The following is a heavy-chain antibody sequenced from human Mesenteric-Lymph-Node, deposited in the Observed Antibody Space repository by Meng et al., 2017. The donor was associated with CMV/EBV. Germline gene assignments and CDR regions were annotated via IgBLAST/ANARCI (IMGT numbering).Heavy chain of an antibody. D-gene: IGHD2-15*01. Sequence: TYGLGVAWLRQPPGEALEWLALIFWNDDKRYSPSLKNRLTITKDTSKSQVVLTMTDMDPVDTATYYCAHSTYCSGGSCYSENWFDPWGQGTLVTVSS. V-gene: IGHV2-5*01. CDR1: TYGLG. CDR3: AHSTYCSGGSCYSENWFDP. CDR2: IFWNDDK. J-gene: IGHJ5*02.